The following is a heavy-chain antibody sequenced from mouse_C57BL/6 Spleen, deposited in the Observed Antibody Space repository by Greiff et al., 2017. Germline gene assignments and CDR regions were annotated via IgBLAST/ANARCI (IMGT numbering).Heavy chain of an antibody. CDR3: ARGGDYDYDGAWFAY. CDR1: GYTFTSYW. J-gene: IGHJ3*01. D-gene: IGHD2-4*01. CDR2: IHPNSGST. Sequence: QVQLKQPGAELVKPGASVKLSCKASGYTFTSYWMHWVKQRPGQGLEWIGMIHPNSGSTNYNEKVKSKATLTVDKSSSTAYMQLSSLTSEDSAVYYCARGGDYDYDGAWFAYWGQGTLVTVSA. V-gene: IGHV1-64*01.